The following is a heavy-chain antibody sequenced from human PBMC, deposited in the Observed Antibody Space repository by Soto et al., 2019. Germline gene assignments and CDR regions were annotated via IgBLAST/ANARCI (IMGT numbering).Heavy chain of an antibody. CDR2: INHSGST. CDR3: ARARDILTGYPSLYYFDY. D-gene: IGHD3-9*01. Sequence: SETLSLTCTVSGGSISSYYWSWIRQPPGKGLEWIGEINHSGSTNYNPSLKSRVTISVDTSKNQFSLKLSSVTAADTAVYYCARARDILTGYPSLYYFDYWGQGTLVTVSS. J-gene: IGHJ4*02. V-gene: IGHV4-34*01. CDR1: GGSISSYY.